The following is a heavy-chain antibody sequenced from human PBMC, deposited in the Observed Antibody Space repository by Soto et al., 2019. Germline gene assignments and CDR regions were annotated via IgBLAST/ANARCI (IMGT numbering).Heavy chain of an antibody. J-gene: IGHJ6*02. V-gene: IGHV3-48*04. CDR3: ASPNFRGYYYGMDV. CDR1: GFTFSSYS. CDR2: ISSSGSTI. D-gene: IGHD7-27*01. Sequence: GGSLRLSCAASGFTFSSYSMNCVRQAPGKGLEWVSYISSSGSTIYYADSVKGRFTISRDNAKNSLYLQMNSLRAEDTAVYYCASPNFRGYYYGMDVWGQGTTVTVSS.